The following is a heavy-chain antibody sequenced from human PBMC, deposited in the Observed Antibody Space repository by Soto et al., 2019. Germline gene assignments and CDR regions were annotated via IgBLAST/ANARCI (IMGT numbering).Heavy chain of an antibody. V-gene: IGHV3-7*03. CDR2: IKEDGSRQ. CDR3: VSLVATIN. Sequence: YLRLSCAASGFTFSTYWMTWVRQAPGKGLEWVATIKEDGSRQHYVDSVKGRFTISRDNAKNTMYLQMNNLRTEDTALYYCVSLVATINWGQGTLVTVSS. D-gene: IGHD5-12*01. J-gene: IGHJ4*02. CDR1: GFTFSTYW.